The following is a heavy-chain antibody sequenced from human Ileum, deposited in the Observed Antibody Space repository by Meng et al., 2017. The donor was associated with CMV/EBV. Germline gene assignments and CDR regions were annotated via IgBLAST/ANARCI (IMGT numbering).Heavy chain of an antibody. CDR1: GYSISSGYY. CDR3: ARVIGYCSSTSCYSLSPEYYYYYYGMDV. CDR2: IYHSGST. D-gene: IGHD2-2*01. J-gene: IGHJ6*02. Sequence: GSLRLSCTVSGYSISSGYYWGWIRQPPGKGLEWIGSIYHSGSTYYNPSLKSRVTISVDTSKNQFSLKLSSVTAADTAVYYCARVIGYCSSTSCYSLSPEYYYYYYGMDVWGQGTTVTVSS. V-gene: IGHV4-38-2*02.